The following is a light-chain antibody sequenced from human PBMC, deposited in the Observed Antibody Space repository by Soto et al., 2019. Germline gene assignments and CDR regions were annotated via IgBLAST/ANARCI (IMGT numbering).Light chain of an antibody. J-gene: IGKJ1*01. CDR2: WAS. Sequence: DIVMTQSPDSLPVSLGERATINCKSSQSVLYRSNNKNYLAWYQQKQGQPPKLLIYWASTRESGVPDRFSGSGSGTDFTLTISSLQAEDVAVYYCQQYYTGRTFGQGTKVEIK. V-gene: IGKV4-1*01. CDR1: QSVLYRSNNKNY. CDR3: QQYYTGRT.